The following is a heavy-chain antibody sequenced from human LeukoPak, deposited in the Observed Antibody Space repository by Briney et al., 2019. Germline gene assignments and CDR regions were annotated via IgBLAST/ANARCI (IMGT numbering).Heavy chain of an antibody. CDR2: IYYSGSS. CDR1: GGSISSYY. D-gene: IGHD2-21*02. V-gene: IGHV4-59*01. Sequence: SETLALTCTVPGGSISSYYWSWIRQPPAKGLEWIGYIYYSGSSNYNPSLKSRVTISVDTSKNQFSLKLSSVTAADTAVYYCARGGGDGWGYNWFDPWGQGTLVTVSS. J-gene: IGHJ5*02. CDR3: ARGGGDGWGYNWFDP.